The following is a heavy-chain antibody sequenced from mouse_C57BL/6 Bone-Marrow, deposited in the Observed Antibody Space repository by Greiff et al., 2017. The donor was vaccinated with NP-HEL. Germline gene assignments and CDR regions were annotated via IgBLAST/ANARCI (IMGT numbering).Heavy chain of an antibody. Sequence: VQLQQSGPELVKPGASVKISCKASGYTFTDYYMNWVKQSHGKSLEWIGDINPNNGGTSYNQKFKGKATLTVDKSSSTTYMELRSLTSEDSAVYYCASSSLGYYFDYWGQGTTLTVSS. CDR3: ASSSLGYYFDY. D-gene: IGHD1-1*01. J-gene: IGHJ2*01. CDR1: GYTFTDYY. CDR2: INPNNGGT. V-gene: IGHV1-26*01.